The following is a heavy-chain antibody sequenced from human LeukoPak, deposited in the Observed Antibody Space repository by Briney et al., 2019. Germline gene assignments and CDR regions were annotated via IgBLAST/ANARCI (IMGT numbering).Heavy chain of an antibody. CDR3: ARGITVVRGVIKGGMDV. Sequence: SVKVSCKASGGTFSSYAISWVRQAPGQGLEWMGGIIPIFGTANYAQKFQGRVTITADKSTGTVYMELSSLRSGDTAVYYCARGITVVRGVIKGGMDVWGQGTTVTVSS. V-gene: IGHV1-69*06. D-gene: IGHD3-10*01. CDR2: IIPIFGTA. CDR1: GGTFSSYA. J-gene: IGHJ6*02.